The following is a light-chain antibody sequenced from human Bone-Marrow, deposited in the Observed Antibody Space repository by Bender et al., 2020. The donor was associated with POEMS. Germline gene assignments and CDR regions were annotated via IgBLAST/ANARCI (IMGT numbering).Light chain of an antibody. CDR3: CSYAGSSTFVV. J-gene: IGLJ2*01. V-gene: IGLV1-44*01. CDR1: GSNIGGYP. CDR2: TNN. Sequence: QSVLTQPPSVSGTPGQRVTISCAGSGSNIGGYPVNWYQQLPGTAPRLLIYTNNERPSGVPDRFSGSKSGTSASLTISGLQAEDEADYYCCSYAGSSTFVVFGGGTKLTVL.